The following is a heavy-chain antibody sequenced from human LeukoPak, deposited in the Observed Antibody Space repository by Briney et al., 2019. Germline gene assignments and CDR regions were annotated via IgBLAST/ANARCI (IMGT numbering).Heavy chain of an antibody. CDR2: IYSGGST. D-gene: IGHD6-13*01. J-gene: IGHJ4*02. CDR1: GFTVSSNY. V-gene: IGHV3-53*01. CDR3: ARVYVAAVDY. Sequence: GGSLRLSCAASGFTVSSNYMSWVRQAPGKGLEWVSVIYSGGSTYYADSVKGRFTISSDNSKNTLYLQMNSLRAEDTAVYYCARVYVAAVDYWGQGTLVTVSS.